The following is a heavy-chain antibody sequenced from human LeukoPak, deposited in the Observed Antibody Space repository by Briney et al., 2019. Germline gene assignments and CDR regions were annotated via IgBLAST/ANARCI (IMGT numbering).Heavy chain of an antibody. CDR3: ARPHSSSFYVVDY. D-gene: IGHD6-13*01. CDR2: IHPNSGST. V-gene: IGHV1-2*06. J-gene: IGHJ4*02. CDR1: GYSLSDYY. Sequence: ASVKLSCKASGYSLSDYYMHWVRQAPGQGLEWIGRIHPNSGSTNYAQNFQGRVTMTRDTSISPAYMELTRLRYDDTAVYYCARPHSSSFYVVDYWGQGTLVTVSS.